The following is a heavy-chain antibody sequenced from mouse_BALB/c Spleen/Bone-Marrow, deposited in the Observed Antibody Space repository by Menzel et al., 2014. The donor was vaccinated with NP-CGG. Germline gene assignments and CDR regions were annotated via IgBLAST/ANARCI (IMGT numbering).Heavy chain of an antibody. V-gene: IGHV1-54*01. D-gene: IGHD1-1*01. CDR3: AREIITSFAY. Sequence: VQLQESGAELVRPGTSVKVSCKASGYAFTNYLIEWVKQRPGQGLEWIGVINPGSGGTNYNEKFKGKATLTADKSSSTAYMQPSSLTSDDSAVYFCAREIITSFAYWGQGTLVTVSA. CDR1: GYAFTNYL. J-gene: IGHJ3*01. CDR2: INPGSGGT.